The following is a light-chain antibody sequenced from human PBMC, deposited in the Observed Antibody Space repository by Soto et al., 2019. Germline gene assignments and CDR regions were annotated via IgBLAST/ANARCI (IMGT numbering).Light chain of an antibody. Sequence: EIVLTQSPGSLSLSPGEGATLSCRASQSVSSSFFAWYQQKPGQAPSLLIYGASRRATGVPDRFIGSGSGTAFTLSISRLEPEDFAVYYCQQYESSVTFGQGTKVEIK. CDR1: QSVSSSF. V-gene: IGKV3-20*01. CDR2: GAS. CDR3: QQYESSVT. J-gene: IGKJ1*01.